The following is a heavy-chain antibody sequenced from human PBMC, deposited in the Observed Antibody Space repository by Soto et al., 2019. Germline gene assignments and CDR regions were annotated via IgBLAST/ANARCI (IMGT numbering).Heavy chain of an antibody. V-gene: IGHV4-34*01. Sequence: SETLSLTCAGYGGSFSGYYWSWIRQPPGKGLEWIGEINHSGSTNYNPSLKSRVTISVDTSKNQFSLKLSSVTAADTAVYYCARGRYYGSGTPIKYFDLWGRGTLVTVSS. D-gene: IGHD3-10*01. CDR2: INHSGST. CDR3: ARGRYYGSGTPIKYFDL. J-gene: IGHJ2*01. CDR1: GGSFSGYY.